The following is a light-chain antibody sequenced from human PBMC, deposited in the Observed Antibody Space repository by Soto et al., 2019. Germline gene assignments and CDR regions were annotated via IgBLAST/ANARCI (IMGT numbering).Light chain of an antibody. CDR1: QSVLYSSNNKNY. Sequence: DIVMTQSPDSLAVSLGDRSTINCNSSQSVLYSSNNKNYLAWYQQKPGQPPKLLIYWASTRESGVPDRFSGSGSGTDFTLTISSLQAEDAAVYYCQQYYSTPLTFGGGTKVDIK. CDR2: WAS. CDR3: QQYYSTPLT. J-gene: IGKJ4*01. V-gene: IGKV4-1*01.